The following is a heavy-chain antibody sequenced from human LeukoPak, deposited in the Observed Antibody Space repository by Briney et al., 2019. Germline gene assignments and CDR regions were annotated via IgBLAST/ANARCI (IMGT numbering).Heavy chain of an antibody. V-gene: IGHV1-8*02. J-gene: IGHJ3*02. CDR1: GYTFTSYG. Sequence: ASVKVSCKASGYTFTSYGISWVRQATGQGLEWMGWMNPNSGNTGYAQKFQGRVTMTRNTSISTAYMELSSLRSEDTAVYYCARGIGSWANAFDIWGQGTMVTVSS. CDR2: MNPNSGNT. D-gene: IGHD3-10*01. CDR3: ARGIGSWANAFDI.